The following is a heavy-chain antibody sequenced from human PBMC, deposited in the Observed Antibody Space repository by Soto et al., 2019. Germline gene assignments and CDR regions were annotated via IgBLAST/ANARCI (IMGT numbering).Heavy chain of an antibody. CDR3: AHRRPYGDYVAGWFDP. D-gene: IGHD4-17*01. CDR2: IYWDDDK. CDR1: GFSLSTSGVG. J-gene: IGHJ5*02. V-gene: IGHV2-5*02. Sequence: QITLKESGPPLVKPTQTLTLTCTFSGFSLSTSGVGVGWIRQPPGKALEWLALIYWDDDKRYSPSLKSRLTITKDTSKNQVVLTMTNMDPVDTATYYCAHRRPYGDYVAGWFDPWGQGTLVTVSS.